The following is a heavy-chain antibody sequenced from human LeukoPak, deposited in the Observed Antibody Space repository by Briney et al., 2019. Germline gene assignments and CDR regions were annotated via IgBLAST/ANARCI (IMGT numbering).Heavy chain of an antibody. CDR2: ISGSGGST. D-gene: IGHD6-19*01. Sequence: GGSLRLSCAASGFTFSSYAMSWVRQAPGKGLEWVSAISGSGGSTYYADSVKGRFTISRDNSKNTLYLQMNSLRAEDTAVYYCAKFRSNSGWLSVGDAFDIWGQGTMVTVSS. J-gene: IGHJ3*02. CDR3: AKFRSNSGWLSVGDAFDI. CDR1: GFTFSSYA. V-gene: IGHV3-23*01.